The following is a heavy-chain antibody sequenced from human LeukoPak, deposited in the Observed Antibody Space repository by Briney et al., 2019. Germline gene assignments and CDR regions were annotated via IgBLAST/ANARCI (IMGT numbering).Heavy chain of an antibody. J-gene: IGHJ6*02. V-gene: IGHV4-31*03. CDR1: GGSISSGGYY. CDR2: IYYSGST. CDR3: ARGRGYSYGALGYYYYGMDV. D-gene: IGHD5-18*01. Sequence: PSETLSLTCTVSGGSISSGGYYWSWIRQHPGKGLEWIGYIYYSGSTYYNPSLKSRVTVSVDTSKNQFSLKLSSVTAADTAVYYCARGRGYSYGALGYYYYGMDVWGQGTTVTVSS.